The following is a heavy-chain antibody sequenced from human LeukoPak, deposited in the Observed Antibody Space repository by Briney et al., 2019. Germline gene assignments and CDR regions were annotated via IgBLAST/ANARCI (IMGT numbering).Heavy chain of an antibody. CDR1: GFTFSSYG. Sequence: GGSLRLSCAASGFTFSSYGMHWVRQAPGKGLEWVAVISYDGSNKYYADSVKGRFTISRDNSKNTLYLQMNSLRAEDTAVYYCAKDDTPTVTTVAVDNWGQGTLVTVSS. D-gene: IGHD4-17*01. J-gene: IGHJ4*02. CDR2: ISYDGSNK. V-gene: IGHV3-30*18. CDR3: AKDDTPTVTTVAVDN.